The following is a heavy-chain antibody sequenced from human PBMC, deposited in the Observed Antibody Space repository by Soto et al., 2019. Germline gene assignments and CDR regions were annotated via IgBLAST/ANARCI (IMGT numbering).Heavy chain of an antibody. CDR2: INAGSTII. D-gene: IGHD1-26*01. V-gene: IGHV3-48*01. J-gene: IGHJ4*02. Sequence: EVQLVESGGGLVQPGGSLRLSCAASGFTFSTYTMNWVRQVPGKGLEWLSYINAGSTIIHYADPVRGRFTISRDNARNLLFLQMNXXXXXDTAVYYCARGSPPDYWGQGTL. CDR1: GFTFSTYT. CDR3: ARGSPPDY.